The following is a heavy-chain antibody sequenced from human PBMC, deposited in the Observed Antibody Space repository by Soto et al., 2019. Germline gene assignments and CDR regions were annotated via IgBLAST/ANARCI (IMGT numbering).Heavy chain of an antibody. D-gene: IGHD1-26*01. V-gene: IGHV4-39*01. J-gene: IGHJ1*01. CDR2: IYYSGNT. Sequence: QLQLQESGPGLVKPSETLSLTCTVSGGSISGSTYYWGWIRQPPGKGLEWIGSIYYSGNTYYNPSLKRRVTISVDTSKNQFSLKLSSVTAAETAVYYCARHGSNSGSYSEYFQHWGQGTLVTVSS. CDR1: GGSISGSTYY. CDR3: ARHGSNSGSYSEYFQH.